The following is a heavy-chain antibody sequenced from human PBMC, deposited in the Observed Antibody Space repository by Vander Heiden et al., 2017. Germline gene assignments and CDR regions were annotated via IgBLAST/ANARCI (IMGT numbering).Heavy chain of an antibody. D-gene: IGHD3-22*01. CDR3: ARVYDSSGYSPPFGY. V-gene: IGHV3-21*01. Sequence: EVQLVDSAGGLVKPGGSLRLSWSAPVFAFSTYTMNWVRQAPGKGLEWVSSISSTSTYIYYADSVKGRFTISRDNARNSLYLQMNSLRAEDTAVYYCARVYDSSGYSPPFGYWGQGTLVTVSS. CDR1: VFAFSTYT. CDR2: ISSTSTYI. J-gene: IGHJ4*02.